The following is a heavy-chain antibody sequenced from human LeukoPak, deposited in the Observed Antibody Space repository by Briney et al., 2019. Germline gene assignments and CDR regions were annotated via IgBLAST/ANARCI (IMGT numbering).Heavy chain of an antibody. V-gene: IGHV3-21*01. CDR1: GFTFSSYA. CDR3: ARARASYNPFDY. D-gene: IGHD5-24*01. Sequence: GGSLRLSYAGSGFTFSSYAMSWLRQAPGRGREGVTSISSSSRYIYYADSVKCRFTISRDNAKNSLYLQMNSLRAEDTAVYYCARARASYNPFDYWGQGTLVTVSS. J-gene: IGHJ4*02. CDR2: ISSSSRYI.